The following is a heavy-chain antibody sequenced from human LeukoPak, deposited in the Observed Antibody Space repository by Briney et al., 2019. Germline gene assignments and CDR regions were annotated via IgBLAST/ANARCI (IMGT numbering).Heavy chain of an antibody. Sequence: PGGSLRLSCAASGFTFSSYSMNWVRQAPGKGLEWVSSISSSSYIYYADSVKGRFTISRDNAKNSLYLQMNSLRAEDTAVYYCARGIKNYDILTGYYITGEDYFDYWGQGTLVTVSS. V-gene: IGHV3-21*01. CDR3: ARGIKNYDILTGYYITGEDYFDY. D-gene: IGHD3-9*01. CDR2: ISSSSYI. J-gene: IGHJ4*02. CDR1: GFTFSSYS.